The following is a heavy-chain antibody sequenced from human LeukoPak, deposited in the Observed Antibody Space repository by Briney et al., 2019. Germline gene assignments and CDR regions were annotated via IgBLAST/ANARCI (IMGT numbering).Heavy chain of an antibody. D-gene: IGHD6-13*01. CDR2: ISYDGKVT. V-gene: IGHV3-30*18. CDR1: GFTFSSYD. Sequence: GGSLRLSCEASGFTFSSYDMHWVRQAPGKGLEWVAVISYDGKVTYYADSVKGRFTISRDNSRNTLFLQMNSLRPDDTAVYYCAKEGTHHVSMWYDSWGQGTLVTVSS. CDR3: AKEGTHHVSMWYDS. J-gene: IGHJ4*02.